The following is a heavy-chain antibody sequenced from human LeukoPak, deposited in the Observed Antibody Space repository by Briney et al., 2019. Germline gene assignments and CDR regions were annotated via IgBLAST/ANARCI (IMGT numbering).Heavy chain of an antibody. Sequence: ASVKVSCKASGGTFSSYAISWVRQAPGQGLEWMGGIIPIFGTANYAQKFQGRVTITADESTSTAYMELSSLRSEDTAVYYCAREIEIGRAFDYWGQGTLVTVSS. CDR1: GGTFSSYA. CDR2: IIPIFGTA. D-gene: IGHD5-24*01. V-gene: IGHV1-69*13. CDR3: AREIEIGRAFDY. J-gene: IGHJ4*02.